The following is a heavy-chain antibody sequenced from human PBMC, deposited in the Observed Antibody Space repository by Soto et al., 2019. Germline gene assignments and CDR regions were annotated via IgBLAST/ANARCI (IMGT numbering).Heavy chain of an antibody. CDR3: ARGWLRDPWMY. CDR2: ISASSTYI. Sequence: EVQLVESGEGRSSLGGPRGPSVPAPGSSSVTITMNWFRQAPGKGLEWVPSISASSTYIYYADSLKGRFTISRDNAYNSLYLQMNSLRAEDTAVYYCARGWLRDPWMYWGQGTLVTVSS. D-gene: IGHD5-12*01. CDR1: GSSSVTIT. J-gene: IGHJ4*02. V-gene: IGHV3-21*01.